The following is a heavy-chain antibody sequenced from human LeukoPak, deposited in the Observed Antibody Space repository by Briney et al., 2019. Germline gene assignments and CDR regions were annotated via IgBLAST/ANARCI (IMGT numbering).Heavy chain of an antibody. J-gene: IGHJ4*02. CDR3: ARNVSAPSDHAGYFDY. V-gene: IGHV1-18*01. D-gene: IGHD1-14*01. Sequence: ASVKVSCKASGYTFTNYGISWVRQAPGQGLEWLGWISVYNGNTNYAQKVQARATMTTDTSASTAYMELRSLRSDDTAVYYCARNVSAPSDHAGYFDYWGQGTLVTVSS. CDR2: ISVYNGNT. CDR1: GYTFTNYG.